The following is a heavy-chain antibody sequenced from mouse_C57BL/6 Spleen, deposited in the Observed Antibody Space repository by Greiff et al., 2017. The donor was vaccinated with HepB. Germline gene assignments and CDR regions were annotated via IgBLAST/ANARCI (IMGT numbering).Heavy chain of an antibody. D-gene: IGHD1-1*01. Sequence: EVQLQQSGPELVKPGASVKIPCKASGYTFTDYNMDWVKQSHGKSLEWIGDINPNNVGTIYNQKFKGKATLTVEKSSSTAYMELRSLTSEDTAVYYCARGAHYYGSRAWFAYWGQGTLVTVSA. CDR3: ARGAHYYGSRAWFAY. J-gene: IGHJ3*01. CDR2: INPNNVGT. V-gene: IGHV1-18*01. CDR1: GYTFTDYN.